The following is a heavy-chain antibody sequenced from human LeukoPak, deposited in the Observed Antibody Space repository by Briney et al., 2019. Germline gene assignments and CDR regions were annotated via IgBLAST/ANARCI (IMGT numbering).Heavy chain of an antibody. CDR2: ISFDGTYK. CDR1: GFTFSSYA. V-gene: IGHV3-30*18. Sequence: GGSLRLSCAASGFTFSSYAMHWVRQAPGKGLEWVAVISFDGTYKYYGDSVKGRFTISRDNSKNTHYLQMNRLRPEDTAVYYCVKAGDWNWRHNLNYWGQGTLVTVSS. CDR3: VKAGDWNWRHNLNY. D-gene: IGHD1-1*01. J-gene: IGHJ4*02.